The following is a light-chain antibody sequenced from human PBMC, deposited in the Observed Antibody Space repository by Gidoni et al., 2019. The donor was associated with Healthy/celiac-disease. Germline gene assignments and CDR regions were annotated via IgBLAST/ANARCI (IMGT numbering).Light chain of an antibody. J-gene: IGKJ2*01. CDR1: QSISSY. CDR3: QQSYSTPNMYT. Sequence: DIQMTQSPSSLSASVGDRVTITCRASQSISSYLNWYQQKPVPSMFSGSGSGTDFTLTISSLQPEDFATYYCQQSYSTPNMYTFGQGTKLEIK. V-gene: IGKV1-39*01.